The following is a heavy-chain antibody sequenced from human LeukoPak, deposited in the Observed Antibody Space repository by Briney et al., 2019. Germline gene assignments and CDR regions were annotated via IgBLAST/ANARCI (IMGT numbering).Heavy chain of an antibody. Sequence: GGSLRLSCAASGFTFSSYSMNWVRQAPGKGLEWVSFISTSSSYIYYADSVKGRFTISRDNAKNSLYLQMNSLRAEDTAVYYCATTEGTPYYYYGLDVWGQGTTVTVSS. CDR2: ISTSSSYI. CDR3: ATTEGTPYYYYGLDV. V-gene: IGHV3-21*01. CDR1: GFTFSSYS. J-gene: IGHJ6*02.